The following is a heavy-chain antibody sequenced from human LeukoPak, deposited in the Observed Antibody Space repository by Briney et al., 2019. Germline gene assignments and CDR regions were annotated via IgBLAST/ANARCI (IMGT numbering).Heavy chain of an antibody. CDR1: GFIFSNYG. V-gene: IGHV4-4*02. Sequence: PGGSLRLSCAASGFIFSNYGMNWVRQPPGKGLEWIGEMYLSGTTHSNPSVKSRVTISIDKSKNQFFLNLSSVTAADTAVYYCAGLVGRYSSGLYYYYFDYWGQGTLVTVSS. CDR2: MYLSGTT. D-gene: IGHD3-22*01. J-gene: IGHJ4*02. CDR3: AGLVGRYSSGLYYYYFDY.